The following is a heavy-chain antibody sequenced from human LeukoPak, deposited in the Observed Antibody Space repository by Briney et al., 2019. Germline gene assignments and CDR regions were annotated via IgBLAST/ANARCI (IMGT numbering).Heavy chain of an antibody. CDR1: GFTFDDYA. CDR3: AKDFGYCSSTSCFSGMDV. Sequence: GGSLRLSCAASGFTFDDYAMHWVRQAPGKGLEWVSGISWNSGSIGHADSVKGRFTISRDNAKNSLYLQMNSLRAEDTALYYCAKDFGYCSSTSCFSGMDVWGQGTTVTVSS. CDR2: ISWNSGSI. J-gene: IGHJ6*02. D-gene: IGHD2-2*03. V-gene: IGHV3-9*01.